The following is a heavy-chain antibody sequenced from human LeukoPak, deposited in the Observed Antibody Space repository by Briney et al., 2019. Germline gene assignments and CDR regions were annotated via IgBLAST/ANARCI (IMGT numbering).Heavy chain of an antibody. D-gene: IGHD3-22*01. CDR1: GFTFSSYA. Sequence: GGSLRLSCAASGFTFSSYAMSWVRQAPGKGLEWVSAIGGSGGSTYYADSVKGRFTISRDNSKNTLYLQMNSLRAEDTAVYYCAKDPFYYYDSSGPDWFDPWGQGTLVTVSS. CDR3: AKDPFYYYDSSGPDWFDP. J-gene: IGHJ5*02. CDR2: IGGSGGST. V-gene: IGHV3-23*01.